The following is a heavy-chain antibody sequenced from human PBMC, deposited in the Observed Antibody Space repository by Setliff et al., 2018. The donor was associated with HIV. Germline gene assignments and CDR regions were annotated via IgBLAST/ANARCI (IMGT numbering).Heavy chain of an antibody. CDR1: GFTFSTYA. V-gene: IGHV3-23*01. CDR2: ISNSGGDT. D-gene: IGHD6-6*01. Sequence: PGGSLRLSCAASGFTFSTYAMSWVRQAPGKGLEWVSAISNSGGDTYYADSVKGRFTISRDNSKNTLYLQMNSLRAEDTAVYYCAKAALAARPGDAFDIWGQGTMVTVSS. CDR3: AKAALAARPGDAFDI. J-gene: IGHJ3*02.